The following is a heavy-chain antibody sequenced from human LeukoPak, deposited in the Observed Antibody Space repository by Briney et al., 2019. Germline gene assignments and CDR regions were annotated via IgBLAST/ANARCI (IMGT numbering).Heavy chain of an antibody. D-gene: IGHD2-2*01. V-gene: IGHV3-23*01. J-gene: IGHJ3*02. CDR3: AKVSGRCSSTSCPSGAFDI. CDR2: ISGCGGST. CDR1: GFTFSSYA. Sequence: GGSLRLSCAASGFTFSSYAMSWVRQAPGKGLEWVSAISGCGGSTYYADSVKGRFTISRDNSKNTLYLQMNSLRAEDTAVYYCAKVSGRCSSTSCPSGAFDIWGQGTMVTVSS.